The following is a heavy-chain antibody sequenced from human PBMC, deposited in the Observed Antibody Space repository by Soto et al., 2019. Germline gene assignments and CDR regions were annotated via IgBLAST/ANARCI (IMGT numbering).Heavy chain of an antibody. CDR2: ISRSSTTI. CDR1: GFIFSDYS. D-gene: IGHD3-16*01. Sequence: PGGSLRLSCAASGFIFSDYSMNWVRQAPGRGLEWVSYISRSSTTIYYADSVKGRFTISRDNAKNSLYLHMSSLRAEDTAVYYCAKITSYFDPWGQGTLVTVSS. V-gene: IGHV3-48*01. CDR3: AKITSYFDP. J-gene: IGHJ5*02.